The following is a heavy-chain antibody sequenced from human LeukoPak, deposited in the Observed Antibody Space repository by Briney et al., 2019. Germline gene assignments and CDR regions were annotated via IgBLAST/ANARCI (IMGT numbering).Heavy chain of an antibody. CDR2: IKGTGGNT. Sequence: GGSLRLSCAASGFTFSSYSMNWVRQAPGKGLEWVSTIKGTGGNTYYADSVKGRFTISRDNSKNTLFLQVNSLRADDTAVYYCARVQMTTDDYWGQGTLVTVSS. J-gene: IGHJ4*02. V-gene: IGHV3-23*01. D-gene: IGHD4-17*01. CDR3: ARVQMTTDDY. CDR1: GFTFSSYS.